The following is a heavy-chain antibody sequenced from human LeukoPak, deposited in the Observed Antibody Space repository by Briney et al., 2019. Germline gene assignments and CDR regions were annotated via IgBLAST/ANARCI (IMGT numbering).Heavy chain of an antibody. CDR2: IYYSGST. CDR3: ASSYYDSSGFVFDY. Sequence: SETLSLTCTVSGASISGYYWSWIRQPPGEGLEWIGYIYYSGSTNYNPSLKSRVTISVDTSKNQFSLKLSSVTAADTAVYYCASSYYDSSGFVFDYWGQGTLVTVSS. D-gene: IGHD3-22*01. V-gene: IGHV4-59*01. CDR1: GASISGYY. J-gene: IGHJ4*02.